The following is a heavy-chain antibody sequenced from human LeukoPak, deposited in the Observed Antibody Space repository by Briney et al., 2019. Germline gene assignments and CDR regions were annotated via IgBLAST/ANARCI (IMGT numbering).Heavy chain of an antibody. V-gene: IGHV3-7*01. D-gene: IGHD6-13*01. J-gene: IGHJ5*02. Sequence: GGSLRLSCAASGFTFSSYWMNWVRQAPGKGLEWMANIKQDGSERYYVDSVKGRFTISRDNAKNSLYLQMNSLRVEDTAVYYCASAVRQQQPWGQGTLVTVSS. CDR2: IKQDGSER. CDR1: GFTFSSYW. CDR3: ASAVRQQQP.